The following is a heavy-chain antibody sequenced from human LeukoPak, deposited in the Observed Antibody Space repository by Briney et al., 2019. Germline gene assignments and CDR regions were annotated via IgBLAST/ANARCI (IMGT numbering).Heavy chain of an antibody. D-gene: IGHD5-18*01. CDR1: GGTFSSYA. Sequence: SVKVSCKASGGTFSSYAMSWVRQAPGQGLEWMGGIIPIFGTANYAQKFQGRVTITADESTSTAYMELSSLRSEDTAVYYCARSPQLWQRVYYYGMDVWGQGTTVTASS. CDR3: ARSPQLWQRVYYYGMDV. CDR2: IIPIFGTA. V-gene: IGHV1-69*13. J-gene: IGHJ6*02.